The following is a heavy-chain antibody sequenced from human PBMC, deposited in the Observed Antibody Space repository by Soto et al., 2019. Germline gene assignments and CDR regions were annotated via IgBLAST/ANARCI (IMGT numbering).Heavy chain of an antibody. CDR3: AREAMVRGLNWFDP. CDR2: ISSSSTI. Sequence: GGSLRLSCAASGFTFSSYSMNWVRQAPGKGLEWVSYISSSSTIYYADSVKGRFTISRDNAKNSLYLQMNSLRAEDTAVYYCAREAMVRGLNWFDPWGQGTLVTVSS. CDR1: GFTFSSYS. D-gene: IGHD3-10*01. V-gene: IGHV3-48*01. J-gene: IGHJ5*02.